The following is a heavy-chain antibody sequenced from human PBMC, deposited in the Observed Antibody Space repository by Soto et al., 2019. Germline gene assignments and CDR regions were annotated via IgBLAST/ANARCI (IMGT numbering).Heavy chain of an antibody. D-gene: IGHD4-17*01. Sequence: QVQLVQSGAEVKKSGSSVKVSCKASGGTFSSYSISWVRQAPGQGLEWMGGITPLFGTANYAQKFHGRVTITADESTSTAYMQVSSLRSEDTAVYYCAREGYGVYGKPFDYWGQGTLVTVSS. CDR1: GGTFSSYS. CDR3: AREGYGVYGKPFDY. CDR2: ITPLFGTA. V-gene: IGHV1-69*01. J-gene: IGHJ4*02.